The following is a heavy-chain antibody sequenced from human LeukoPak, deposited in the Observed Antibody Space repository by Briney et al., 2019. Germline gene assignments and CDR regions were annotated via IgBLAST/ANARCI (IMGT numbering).Heavy chain of an antibody. J-gene: IGHJ5*02. CDR2: IYSSGTI. V-gene: IGHV4-4*07. CDR1: GGSISSYY. D-gene: IGHD3-10*01. CDR3: TRDSGTTGEVKFDP. Sequence: PSETLSLTCSVAGGSISSYYWSWIRQPAGKGLEWIGRIYSSGTITYNPSLQSRVTMSVDTSKNEFSLKMSSVTAADTAVYYCTRDSGTTGEVKFDPWGQGTLVAVSS.